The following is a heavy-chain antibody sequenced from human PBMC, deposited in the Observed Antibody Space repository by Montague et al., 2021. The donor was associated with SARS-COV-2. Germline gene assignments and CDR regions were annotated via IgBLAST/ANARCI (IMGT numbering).Heavy chain of an antibody. CDR2: IHHTGIT. CDR1: GASVTSINW. V-gene: IGHV4-4*02. J-gene: IGHJ4*02. Sequence: SETLSLTCAVSGASVTSINWWSWVRQPPGRGLEWIAEIHHTGITNFNPSLRSRASISLDTSKNQFSLTLNSATAADTAIYYCASHPDFQQLYSWGQGTLVSVSS. D-gene: IGHD6-13*01. CDR3: ASHPDFQQLYS.